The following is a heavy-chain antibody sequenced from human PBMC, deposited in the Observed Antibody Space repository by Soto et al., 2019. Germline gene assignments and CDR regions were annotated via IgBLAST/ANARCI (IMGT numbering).Heavy chain of an antibody. D-gene: IGHD2-15*01. CDR3: ARPLGYCSGGSCPHDAFDI. Sequence: GASVKASCKSSGYTFTSYGISCVRQAPGQGLEWMGWISAYNGNTNYAQKLQGRVTMTTDTSTSTAYMELRSLRSDDTAVYYCARPLGYCSGGSCPHDAFDIWGQGTMVTVSS. V-gene: IGHV1-18*01. J-gene: IGHJ3*02. CDR2: ISAYNGNT. CDR1: GYTFTSYG.